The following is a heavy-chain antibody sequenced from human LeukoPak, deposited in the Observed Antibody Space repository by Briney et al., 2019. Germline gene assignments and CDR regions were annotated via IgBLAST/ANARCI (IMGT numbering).Heavy chain of an antibody. D-gene: IGHD3-22*01. J-gene: IGHJ1*01. Sequence: APVKVSCKASGGTFSSYAISWVRQAPGQGLEWMGGIIPIFGTANYAQKFQGRVTITADESTSTAYMELSSLRSEDTAVYYCARDPRMGYYDSSGLYFQHRGQGTLVTVSS. CDR3: ARDPRMGYYDSSGLYFQH. CDR1: GGTFSSYA. V-gene: IGHV1-69*13. CDR2: IIPIFGTA.